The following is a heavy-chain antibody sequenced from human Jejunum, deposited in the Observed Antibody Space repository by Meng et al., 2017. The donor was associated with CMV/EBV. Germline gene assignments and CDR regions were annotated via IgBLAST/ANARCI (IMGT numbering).Heavy chain of an antibody. CDR2: VSYDGNNK. D-gene: IGHD3-3*01. Sequence: SGFTLRLDAMYWVRQAPGKGLEWVGVVSYDGNNKHYADSVKSRFTISRDNSRDTLYLQMSSLRAEDTAVYYCAKDEGYYGVWSGYVNYWGQGTLVTVSS. J-gene: IGHJ4*02. CDR1: GFTLRLDA. V-gene: IGHV3-30*18. CDR3: AKDEGYYGVWSGYVNY.